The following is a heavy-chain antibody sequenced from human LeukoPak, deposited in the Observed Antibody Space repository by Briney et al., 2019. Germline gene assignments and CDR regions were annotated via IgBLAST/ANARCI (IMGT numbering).Heavy chain of an antibody. Sequence: PSETLSLTCTVSNGSISIYYWSWIRQPAGKGLEWIGRIYTSGTTNYNPSLKSRVTMSVDTSKNHFSLKLSSVTAADTAVYYCARSVRIVDPFDYWGQGTLVTVSS. CDR3: ARSVRIVDPFDY. D-gene: IGHD1-26*01. CDR1: NGSISIYY. J-gene: IGHJ4*02. V-gene: IGHV4-4*07. CDR2: IYTSGTT.